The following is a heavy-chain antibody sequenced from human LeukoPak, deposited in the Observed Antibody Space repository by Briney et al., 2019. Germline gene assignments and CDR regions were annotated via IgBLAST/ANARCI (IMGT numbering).Heavy chain of an antibody. CDR2: MNPNNGNT. CDR3: ARGFYHYGLDV. V-gene: IGHV1-8*01. CDR1: GYTFTRYD. J-gene: IGHJ6*02. Sequence: ASVKVSCKASGYTFTRYDTNWVRQAPGQGLEWMGWMNPNNGNTGYAQKFQGRVTMTRSTSIDTAYMELNTLTSDDTAAYYCARGFYHYGLDVWGQGTTVTVSS.